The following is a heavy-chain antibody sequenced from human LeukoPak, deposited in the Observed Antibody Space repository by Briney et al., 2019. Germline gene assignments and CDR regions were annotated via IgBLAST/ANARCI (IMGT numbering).Heavy chain of an antibody. Sequence: PSETLSLTCTVSGGSISDYYWNWIRQPPGKGLEWIGYIYYSGSTNYNPSLKSRVTISVDTSKNQFSLNLSSVTAADTAVYYCARGTNSVYWGQGTLVTVSS. CDR1: GGSISDYY. CDR3: ARGTNSVY. CDR2: IYYSGST. V-gene: IGHV4-59*01. J-gene: IGHJ4*02. D-gene: IGHD3-10*01.